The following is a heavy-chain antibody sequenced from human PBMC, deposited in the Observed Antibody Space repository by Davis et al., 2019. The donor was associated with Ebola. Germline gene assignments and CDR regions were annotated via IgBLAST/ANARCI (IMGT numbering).Heavy chain of an antibody. J-gene: IGHJ6*02. Sequence: GESLKISCAASGFTFSSYSMNWVRQAPGKGLEWVSSISSSSSYIYYADSVKGRFTISRDNAKNSLYLQMNSLRAEDTAVYYCAREMVPYYDFWERPLYGMDVWGQGTTVTVSS. CDR3: AREMVPYYDFWERPLYGMDV. CDR1: GFTFSSYS. D-gene: IGHD3-3*01. V-gene: IGHV3-21*01. CDR2: ISSSSSYI.